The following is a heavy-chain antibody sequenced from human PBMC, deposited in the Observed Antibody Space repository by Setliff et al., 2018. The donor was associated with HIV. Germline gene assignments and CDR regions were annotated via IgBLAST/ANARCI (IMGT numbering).Heavy chain of an antibody. D-gene: IGHD3-10*01. Sequence: GGSLRLSCAASGFSFSNYAMHWVRQAPGKGLEWVAIISYNGNNKYYADSVKGRFTISRDTSKNTLYLQMNSLRAEDTAVYYCASPIYFGELFYYFYGMDVWGQGTTVTVSS. CDR2: ISYNGNNK. J-gene: IGHJ6*02. V-gene: IGHV3-30-3*01. CDR1: GFSFSNYA. CDR3: ASPIYFGELFYYFYGMDV.